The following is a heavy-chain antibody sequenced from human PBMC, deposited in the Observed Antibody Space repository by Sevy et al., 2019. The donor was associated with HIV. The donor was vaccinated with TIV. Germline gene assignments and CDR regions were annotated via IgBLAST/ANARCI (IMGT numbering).Heavy chain of an antibody. J-gene: IGHJ4*02. Sequence: GGSLRLSCSASGFTFSSYAMHWVRQAPGKGLEYVSAISSNGGSTYYADSVKGRFTISRDNSKNTLYLKMSSLRAEDTAVYYCVKDRVSYYDSSGYFDYWGQGTLVTVSS. CDR3: VKDRVSYYDSSGYFDY. V-gene: IGHV3-64D*06. CDR1: GFTFSSYA. D-gene: IGHD3-22*01. CDR2: ISSNGGST.